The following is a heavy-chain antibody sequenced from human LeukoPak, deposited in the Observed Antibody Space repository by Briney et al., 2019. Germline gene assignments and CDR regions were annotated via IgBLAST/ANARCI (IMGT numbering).Heavy chain of an antibody. CDR1: GFTFSSYA. CDR2: ISGSGGST. J-gene: IGHJ4*02. V-gene: IGHV3-23*01. CDR3: ARDIQGSFNY. Sequence: GALRLSCAASGFTFSSYAMSWVRQAPGKGLEWVSAISGSGGSTYYADSVKGRFTISRDNSKNTLYLQMNSLRAEDTAVFYCARDIQGSFNYWGQGTLVTVSS.